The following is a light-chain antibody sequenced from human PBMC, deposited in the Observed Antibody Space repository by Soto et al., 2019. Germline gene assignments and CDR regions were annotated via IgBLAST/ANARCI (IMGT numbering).Light chain of an antibody. CDR2: EVT. CDR1: SRDVGDYDY. V-gene: IGLV2-8*01. Sequence: QSALTQPPSASGSPGQSVTISCTGTSRDVGDYDYVSWFQQHPDKAPKLMIYEVTKRPSGVPDRFSGSKSGNSASLTVSGLQAEDEADYYCCSYAGSNTFVFGTGTKLTVL. J-gene: IGLJ1*01. CDR3: CSYAGSNTFV.